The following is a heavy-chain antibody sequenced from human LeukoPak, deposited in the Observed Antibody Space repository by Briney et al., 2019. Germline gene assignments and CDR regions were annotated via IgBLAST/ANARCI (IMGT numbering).Heavy chain of an antibody. D-gene: IGHD3-16*02. CDR3: AKERASYTNPYYFDY. V-gene: IGHV3-23*01. CDR1: GFTFSTYA. CDR2: ISGSGANT. J-gene: IGHJ4*02. Sequence: GGSLRLSCAPSGFTFSTYAMSWVHQAPGKGLEWVSTISGSGANTYYADSVRGRFTISRDNSKNTLYLHMNSLRAEDTAVYYCAKERASYTNPYYFDYWGQGTLVTVSS.